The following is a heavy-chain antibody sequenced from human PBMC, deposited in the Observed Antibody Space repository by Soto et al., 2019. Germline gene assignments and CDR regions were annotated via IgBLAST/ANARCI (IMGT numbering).Heavy chain of an antibody. CDR3: ARVSMFSSSEDFPH. D-gene: IGHD6-6*01. V-gene: IGHV1-8*01. Sequence: QVQLVQSGAEVKKPGASVKVSCKASGYSFTSYDINWVRQATGQGLEWMGWMNPNSGNTGYAQKFQGRVTKTRNTSISTADMELSSLRSDYTAGYDCARVSMFSSSEDFPHWGQGTLVTVSS. CDR1: GYSFTSYD. J-gene: IGHJ1*01. CDR2: MNPNSGNT.